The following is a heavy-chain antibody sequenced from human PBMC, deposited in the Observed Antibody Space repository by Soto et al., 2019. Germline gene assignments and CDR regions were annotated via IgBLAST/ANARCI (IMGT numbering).Heavy chain of an antibody. J-gene: IGHJ3*02. Sequence: SLRLSCAASGFTFSSYWMSWVRQAPGKGLEWVANIKQDGSEKYYVDSVKGRFTISRDNAKNSLYLQMNSLRAEDTAVYYCAGSLAAAPDDAFDIWGQGTMVTVSS. D-gene: IGHD6-13*01. CDR3: AGSLAAAPDDAFDI. CDR2: IKQDGSEK. V-gene: IGHV3-7*01. CDR1: GFTFSSYW.